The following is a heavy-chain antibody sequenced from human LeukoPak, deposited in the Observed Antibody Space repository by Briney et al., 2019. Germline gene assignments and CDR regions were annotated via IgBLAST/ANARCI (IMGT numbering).Heavy chain of an antibody. V-gene: IGHV3-21*01. Sequence: GGSLRLSCAASGFTFSSYAMSWVRQAPGKGLEWVSSISSSSSYIYYADSVKGRFTISRDNAKNSLYLQMNSLRAEDTAVYYCARDLGYYDSSEHFDYWGQGTLVTVSS. D-gene: IGHD3-22*01. CDR1: GFTFSSYA. J-gene: IGHJ4*02. CDR3: ARDLGYYDSSEHFDY. CDR2: ISSSSSYI.